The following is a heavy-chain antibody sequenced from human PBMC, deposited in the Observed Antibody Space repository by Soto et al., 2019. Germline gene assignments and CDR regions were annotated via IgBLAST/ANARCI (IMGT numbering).Heavy chain of an antibody. CDR2: IDYSGST. Sequence: SETLSLTFTFSGDAISSSYLTWTWQPPGKGLEWIGYIDYSGSTYYNPSLEGRVTISVDRSKNQFSLSLTSVTAADTAVYYCVRETNYGDKIFDPWGQGALVTVSS. CDR1: GDAISSSY. CDR3: VRETNYGDKIFDP. J-gene: IGHJ5*02. D-gene: IGHD3-3*01. V-gene: IGHV4-59*12.